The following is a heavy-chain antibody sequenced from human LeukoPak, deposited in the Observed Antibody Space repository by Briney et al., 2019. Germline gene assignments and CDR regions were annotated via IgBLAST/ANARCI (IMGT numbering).Heavy chain of an antibody. Sequence: ASVKVSCKASGYTFTGYYMHWVRQAPGQGLEWMGWINPNSGGTNYAQKFQGRVTMTRDTSISTAYMELSRLRSDDTAVYYCAREPTDFDSSGYYFRNDHWGQGTLVTVSS. D-gene: IGHD3-22*01. CDR2: INPNSGGT. J-gene: IGHJ4*02. V-gene: IGHV1-2*02. CDR1: GYTFTGYY. CDR3: AREPTDFDSSGYYFRNDH.